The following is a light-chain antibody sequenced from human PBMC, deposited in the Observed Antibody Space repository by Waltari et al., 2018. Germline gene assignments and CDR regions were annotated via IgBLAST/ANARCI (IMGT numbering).Light chain of an antibody. CDR1: QSVSRT. J-gene: IGKJ1*01. Sequence: EIVLTQSPGTLSLSPGERATLSCRARQSVSRTLAWYQQKPGQAPRLLIYDASSRATGIADRFSGSGSGTDFSLTISRLEPEDFAVYYCQKYGSLPATFGQGTKVEIK. CDR3: QKYGSLPAT. V-gene: IGKV3-20*01. CDR2: DAS.